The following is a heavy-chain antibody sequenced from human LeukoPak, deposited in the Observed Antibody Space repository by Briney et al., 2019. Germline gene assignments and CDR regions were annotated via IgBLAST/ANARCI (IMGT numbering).Heavy chain of an antibody. J-gene: IGHJ4*02. D-gene: IGHD2-15*01. Sequence: GGSLRLSSAASGYTFEDYAMHWVRPAPGKGLEWVSVISRNSGIIGYADSVRGPFTISTANAKNSLYLQMNSLSAEAAAVYYCAKAPGTTCSGAYSYPFDYWGQGTLVTVSS. V-gene: IGHV3-9*01. CDR2: ISRNSGII. CDR3: AKAPGTTCSGAYSYPFDY. CDR1: GYTFEDYA.